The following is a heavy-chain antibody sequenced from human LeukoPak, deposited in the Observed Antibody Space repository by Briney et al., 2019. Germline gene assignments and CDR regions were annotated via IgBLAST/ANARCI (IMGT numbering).Heavy chain of an antibody. CDR3: ARHSGRYHGSGSYYYYYMDV. Sequence: GESLKISCKGSGYTFTSYWIGWVRQMPGKGLEWMGIIYPGDSDTRYSPSFQGQVTISADKSISTAYLQWSSLKASDTAMYYCARHSGRYHGSGSYYYYYMDVWGKGTTVTVSS. CDR1: GYTFTSYW. V-gene: IGHV5-51*01. CDR2: IYPGDSDT. D-gene: IGHD3-10*01. J-gene: IGHJ6*03.